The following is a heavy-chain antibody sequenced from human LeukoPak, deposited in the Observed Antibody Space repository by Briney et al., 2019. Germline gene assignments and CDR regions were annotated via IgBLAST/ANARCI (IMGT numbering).Heavy chain of an antibody. J-gene: IGHJ3*02. CDR1: GGSISSYY. V-gene: IGHV4-59*01. Sequence: SETLSLSCTVSGGSISSYYWGWIRQPPGKGLDWIGYIYYSGSTNCNPSLKSRVTISVDTSKNQFSLKLSSVTAADTAVYYCARSGYMYGADAFDIWGQGTMVTVSS. CDR3: ARSGYMYGADAFDI. D-gene: IGHD5-18*01. CDR2: IYYSGST.